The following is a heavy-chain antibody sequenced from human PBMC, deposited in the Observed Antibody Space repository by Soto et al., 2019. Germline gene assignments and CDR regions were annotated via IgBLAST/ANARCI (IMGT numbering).Heavy chain of an antibody. CDR2: IYTSGST. V-gene: IGHV4-4*07. CDR3: ARDRKGNYDFWSGYYSLSWWFDP. D-gene: IGHD3-3*01. CDR1: GGSISSYY. J-gene: IGHJ5*02. Sequence: SETLSLTCTVSGGSISSYYWSWIRQPAGKGLEWIGRIYTSGSTNYNPSLKSRVTMLVDTSKNQFSLKLSSVTAADTAVYYCARDRKGNYDFWSGYYSLSWWFDPWGQGTQVTVAS.